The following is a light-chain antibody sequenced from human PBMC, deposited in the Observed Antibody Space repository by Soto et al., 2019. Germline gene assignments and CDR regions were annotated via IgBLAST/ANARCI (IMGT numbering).Light chain of an antibody. J-gene: IGKJ1*01. V-gene: IGKV1-17*01. CDR2: AAS. Sequence: IPMTQSPSSLSASVGDRVTITCRASQGIRNDLGWYQQKPGKAPKLLIYAASSLQSGVPSRFSGSGSGTEFTLTISSLQPDDVATYYCQQYNDYSWTFGQGTKVDIK. CDR1: QGIRND. CDR3: QQYNDYSWT.